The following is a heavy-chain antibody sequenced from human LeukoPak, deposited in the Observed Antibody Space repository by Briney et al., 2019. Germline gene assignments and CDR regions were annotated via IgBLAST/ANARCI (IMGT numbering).Heavy chain of an antibody. CDR1: GFIVNRNY. D-gene: IGHD5-18*01. Sequence: PGGSLRLSCAASGFIVNRNYMNWVRQAPGKGLEWVSVIYSGGNTYYADSVRGRFTISRDNSKNTVDLQMNDLRPEDTAVYYCAKDWGYTTMVSYYFDYWGQGALVTVSS. CDR2: IYSGGNT. J-gene: IGHJ4*02. CDR3: AKDWGYTTMVSYYFDY. V-gene: IGHV3-66*02.